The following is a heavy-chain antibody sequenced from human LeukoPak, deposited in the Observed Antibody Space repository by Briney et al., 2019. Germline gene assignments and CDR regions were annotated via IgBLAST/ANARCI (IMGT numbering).Heavy chain of an antibody. CDR3: ARGHCSSTSCYRGPRRGVWVDP. J-gene: IGHJ5*02. CDR2: INHSGST. Sequence: SETLSLTCAVYGGSFSGYYWSWIRQPPGKGLEWIGEINHSGSTNYNPSLKSRVTISVDTSKNQFSLKLSSVTAADTAVYYCARGHCSSTSCYRGPRRGVWVDPWGQGTLVTVSS. CDR1: GGSFSGYY. V-gene: IGHV4-34*01. D-gene: IGHD2-2*01.